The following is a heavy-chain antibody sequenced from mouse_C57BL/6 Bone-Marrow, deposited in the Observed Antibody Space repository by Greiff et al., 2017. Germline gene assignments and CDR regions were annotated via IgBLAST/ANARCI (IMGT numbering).Heavy chain of an antibody. V-gene: IGHV1-42*01. CDR1: GYSFTGYY. J-gene: IGHJ2*01. CDR2: INPSTGGT. D-gene: IGHD2-2*01. Sequence: VQLQQSGPELVKPGASVKISCKASGYSFTGYYMNWVKQSPEKSLEWIGEINPSTGGTTYNQKFKAKATLTVDKSSSPAYMQLKSLTSEDSAVYYCAPGVTTPYYFDYWGQGTTLTVSS. CDR3: APGVTTPYYFDY.